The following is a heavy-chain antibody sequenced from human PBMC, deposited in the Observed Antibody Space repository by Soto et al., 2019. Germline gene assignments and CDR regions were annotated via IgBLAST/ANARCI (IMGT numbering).Heavy chain of an antibody. Sequence: EVQLVESGGGLVQPGGSLRLSCAASGFTFSNAWINWVRQAPGKGLEWVGRIKSKTDGGTTDFAAPVKGRFAISRDDSKNIEYMQMNSLKIEDTAVYYCSTDSYSDMTVVRLDNWGHGTLVTVSS. CDR3: STDSYSDMTVVRLDN. CDR1: GFTFSNAW. J-gene: IGHJ4*01. CDR2: IKSKTDGGTT. D-gene: IGHD3-22*01. V-gene: IGHV3-15*07.